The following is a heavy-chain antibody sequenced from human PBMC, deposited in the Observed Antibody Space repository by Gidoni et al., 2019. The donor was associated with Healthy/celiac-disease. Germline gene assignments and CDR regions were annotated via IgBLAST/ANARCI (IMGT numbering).Heavy chain of an antibody. CDR1: GYTFTSYG. V-gene: IGHV1-18*01. Sequence: QVQLVQSGAEVKKPGGSVKVSCKASGYTFTSYGISWVRQAPGQGLEWMGWISAYNGNTNYAQKLQGRVTMTPDTSPSTAYMELRSLRSDDTAVYYCARDPPVAGDYYYYYGMDVWGQGTTVTVSS. D-gene: IGHD6-19*01. J-gene: IGHJ6*02. CDR3: ARDPPVAGDYYYYYGMDV. CDR2: ISAYNGNT.